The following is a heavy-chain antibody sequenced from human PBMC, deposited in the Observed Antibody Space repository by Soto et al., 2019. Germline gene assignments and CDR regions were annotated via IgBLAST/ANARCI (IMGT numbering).Heavy chain of an antibody. Sequence: KQSQTLSLTCAISGDSVSSNSAAWNWIRQSPSRGLEWLGRTYYRSKWYNDYVVSVKSRITINPDTSKNQFSLQLNSVTPEDTAVYYCARFTGVEGVIKGYYYYGMDVWGQGTTVTVS. J-gene: IGHJ6*02. CDR3: ARFTGVEGVIKGYYYYGMDV. CDR1: GDSVSSNSAA. D-gene: IGHD3-10*01. V-gene: IGHV6-1*01. CDR2: TYYRSKWYN.